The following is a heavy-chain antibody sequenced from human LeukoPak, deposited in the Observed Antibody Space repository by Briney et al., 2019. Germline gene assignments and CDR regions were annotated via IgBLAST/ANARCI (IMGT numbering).Heavy chain of an antibody. J-gene: IGHJ4*02. CDR1: GGSISSSSYY. Sequence: SETLSLTCTVSGGSISSSSYYWGWIRQPPGKGLEWIGSIYYSGSTYYNPSLKSRVTISVDTSENQFSLKLSSVTAADTAVYYCARAKGSPAGNSPKPFDYWGQGTLVTVSS. V-gene: IGHV4-39*07. D-gene: IGHD6-19*01. CDR3: ARAKGSPAGNSPKPFDY. CDR2: IYYSGST.